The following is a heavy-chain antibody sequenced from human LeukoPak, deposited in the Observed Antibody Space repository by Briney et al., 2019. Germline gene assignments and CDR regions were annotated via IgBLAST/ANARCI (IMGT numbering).Heavy chain of an antibody. V-gene: IGHV3-21*04. J-gene: IGHJ6*03. CDR2: ISTSSSNI. CDR1: GFTFSSFN. Sequence: GGSMRLSCAAYGFTFSSFNMNWVRQAPGKGLEWVSSISTSSSNIYYADSVKGRFTISRDNAKNSLYLQMNSLRAEDTALYYCAGGGRNYYYYYMDVWGKGTTVTVSS. CDR3: AGGGRNYYYYYMDV. D-gene: IGHD3-16*01.